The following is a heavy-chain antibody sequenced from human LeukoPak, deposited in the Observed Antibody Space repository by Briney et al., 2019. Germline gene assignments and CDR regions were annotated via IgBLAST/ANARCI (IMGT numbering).Heavy chain of an antibody. Sequence: GESLKISCKGSGYSFANYWIGWVRQMPGQGLEWMGIIYPGDSQTRYSPSFQGQVTISADKFISTAYLQWSSLKASDTAIYYCARSSVNWFDSWGQGTLVTVSS. J-gene: IGHJ5*01. D-gene: IGHD3-3*01. CDR1: GYSFANYW. CDR3: ARSSVNWFDS. V-gene: IGHV5-51*01. CDR2: IYPGDSQT.